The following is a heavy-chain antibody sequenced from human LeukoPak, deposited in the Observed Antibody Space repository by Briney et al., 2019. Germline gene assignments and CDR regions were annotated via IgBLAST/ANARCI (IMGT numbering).Heavy chain of an antibody. Sequence: GGSLRLSCAASGFTFSSYSKNWVRQAQGKGLGLVSIISSYYSYIYYDNSLKGRFTISRNNVKNSLYLQINSLRAEDTAVYYCARVGLYYYYGMDVWGQGTRVTVSS. CDR1: GFTFSSYS. CDR2: ISSYYSYI. J-gene: IGHJ6*02. V-gene: IGHV3-21*01. CDR3: ARVGLYYYYGMDV.